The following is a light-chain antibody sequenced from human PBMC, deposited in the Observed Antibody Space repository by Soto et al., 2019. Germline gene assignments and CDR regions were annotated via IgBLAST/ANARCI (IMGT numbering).Light chain of an antibody. CDR1: QSVGSSH. V-gene: IGKV3-20*01. CDR2: GAS. CDR3: QQYGSAPWT. J-gene: IGKJ5*01. Sequence: EIVLTQSPCTLSLSPGERATLSCRASQSVGSSHLAWYQQKPGQAPRLLIYGASSRATGIPDRFSGSGSGTDFTLTISRLEPEDFAVYYCQQYGSAPWTFGQGTRLEIK.